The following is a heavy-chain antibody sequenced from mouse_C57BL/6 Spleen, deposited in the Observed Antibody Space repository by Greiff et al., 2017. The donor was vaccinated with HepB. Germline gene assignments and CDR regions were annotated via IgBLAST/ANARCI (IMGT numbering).Heavy chain of an antibody. J-gene: IGHJ4*01. Sequence: VQLQESGAELARPGASVKLSCKASGYTFTSYGISWVKQRTGQGLEWIGEIYPRSGNTYYNEKFKGKATLTADKSSSTAYMELRSLTSEDSAVYFCARLKGYDGYNYYAMDYWGQGTSVTVSS. CDR3: ARLKGYDGYNYYAMDY. CDR1: GYTFTSYG. D-gene: IGHD2-3*01. CDR2: IYPRSGNT. V-gene: IGHV1-81*01.